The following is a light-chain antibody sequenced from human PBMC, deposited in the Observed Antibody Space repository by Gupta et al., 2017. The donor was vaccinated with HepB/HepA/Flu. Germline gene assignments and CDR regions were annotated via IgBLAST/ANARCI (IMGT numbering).Light chain of an antibody. CDR3: RLKVSYPNT. V-gene: IGKV1-6*01. Sequence: AIQMTQSPSSLSASAGDRVTITCRASQDIRNALSWYQQKQGRAPKILISYASNLQTGVPSRISSSGLSAAFTLIIISRQPDDDVTFYCRLKVSYPNTFGRGTKLEI. CDR2: YAS. J-gene: IGKJ4*01. CDR1: QDIRNA.